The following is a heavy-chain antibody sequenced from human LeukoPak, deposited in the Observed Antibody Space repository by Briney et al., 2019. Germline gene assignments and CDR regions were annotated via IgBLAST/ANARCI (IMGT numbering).Heavy chain of an antibody. CDR3: ASLSITMVRGVMDY. J-gene: IGHJ4*02. Sequence: SETLSLTCTVSGASIRSGDYYWSWIRQPPGKGLEWIGYIYYSGSTYYNPSLKSRVTISVDTSKNQFSLKLSSVTAADTAVYYCASLSITMVRGVMDYWGLGTLVTVSS. D-gene: IGHD3-10*01. CDR1: GASIRSGDYY. V-gene: IGHV4-30-4*01. CDR2: IYYSGST.